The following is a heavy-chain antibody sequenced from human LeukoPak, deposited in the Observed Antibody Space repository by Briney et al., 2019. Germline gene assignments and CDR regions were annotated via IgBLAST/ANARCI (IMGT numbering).Heavy chain of an antibody. Sequence: GGSLRLSCAASGFTYSTYRMNWVRQAPGKGLEWVSSISPSSSYIYYADSVKGRFTISRDNSKNTLYLQMNSLRADDTAVYYCARETIGGIYGSGSYFFDYWGQGTLVTVSS. D-gene: IGHD3-10*01. CDR2: ISPSSSYI. CDR3: ARETIGGIYGSGSYFFDY. V-gene: IGHV3-21*04. CDR1: GFTYSTYR. J-gene: IGHJ4*02.